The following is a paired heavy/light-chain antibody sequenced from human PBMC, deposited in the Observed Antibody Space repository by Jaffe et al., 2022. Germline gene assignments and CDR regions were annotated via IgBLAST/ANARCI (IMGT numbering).Heavy chain of an antibody. Sequence: EVQLLESGGGLVQPGGSLTLSCAASRLTFSNYAMTWVRQAPGKGLEWVSGISGSGGSTYYADSVKGRFTISRDNSKNTLYLQMNSLRAEDTAVYYCAKHAGGNWYSASDYWGQGTLVTVSS. V-gene: IGHV3-23*01. CDR1: RLTFSNYA. CDR2: ISGSGGST. D-gene: IGHD2-15*01. J-gene: IGHJ4*02. CDR3: AKHAGGNWYSASDY.
Light chain of an antibody. Sequence: DIVMTQSPDSLAVSLGERATINCKSSQSVLYSSNNKNHLAWFQQKPGQPPKLLIYWASTRESGVPDRFSGSGSGTDFTLTISSLQAEDVAVYYCQQYCSIPNTFGQGTKVEIK. V-gene: IGKV4-1*01. CDR3: QQYCSIPNT. CDR1: QSVLYSSNNKNH. CDR2: WAS. J-gene: IGKJ2*01.